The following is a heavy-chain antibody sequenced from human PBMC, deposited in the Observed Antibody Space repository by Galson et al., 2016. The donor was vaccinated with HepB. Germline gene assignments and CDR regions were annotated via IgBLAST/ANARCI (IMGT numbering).Heavy chain of an antibody. CDR1: GGTFGSYA. J-gene: IGHJ6*02. CDR3: ARENNQLVAAAINYYGLHI. V-gene: IGHV1-69*13. Sequence: SVKVSCKASGGTFGSYAIIWLRQAPGQGLEWMGGIIPIFGRTNYAQKFQGRVTVTADESTSTAYMKLRSLRSEDTAIYYCARENNQLVAAAINYYGLHIWGQGTTVTVSS. CDR2: IIPIFGRT. D-gene: IGHD2-2*01.